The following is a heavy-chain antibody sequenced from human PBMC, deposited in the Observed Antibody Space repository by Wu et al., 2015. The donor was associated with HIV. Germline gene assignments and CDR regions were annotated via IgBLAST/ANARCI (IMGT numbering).Heavy chain of an antibody. J-gene: IGHJ6*03. Sequence: QVQLVQSGNEVKKTGASVRASCKTFGYTFKTMVSVGCDRSLDKGLSGWDGFNTFKGNTNYAPRYQGRLTMTIDTSTATAYMELRTLRPDDTAIYYCARDTRLSGTLADVKAYYHPMDVWAKGPRSSSR. D-gene: IGHD3-10*01. CDR3: ARDTRLSGTLADVKAYYHPMDV. V-gene: IGHV1-18*01. CDR1: GYTFKTMV. CDR2: FNTFKGNT.